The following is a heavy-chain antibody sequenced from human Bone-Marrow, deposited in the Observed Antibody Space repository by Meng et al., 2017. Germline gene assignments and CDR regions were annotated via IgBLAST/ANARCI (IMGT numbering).Heavy chain of an antibody. CDR2: INHSGST. CDR3: ARSRGLYYGSGSYYSNWFDP. D-gene: IGHD3-10*01. CDR1: GGSFSGYY. J-gene: IGHJ5*02. Sequence: HVQLPPWGAGLLKPSETLSLTCAVYGGSFSGYYWSWIRQPPGKGLEWIGEINHSGSTNYNPSLKSRVTISVDTSKNQFSLKLSSVTAADTAVYYCARSRGLYYGSGSYYSNWFDPWGQGTLVTVSS. V-gene: IGHV4-34*01.